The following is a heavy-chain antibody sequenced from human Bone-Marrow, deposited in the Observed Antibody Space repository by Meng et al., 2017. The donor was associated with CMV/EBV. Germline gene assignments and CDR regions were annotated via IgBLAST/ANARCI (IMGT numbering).Heavy chain of an antibody. CDR1: EFTFSSYA. CDR2: ISGSGGNT. CDR3: AKDIYSSDTTTGFDY. D-gene: IGHD6-19*01. J-gene: IGHJ4*02. V-gene: IGHV3-23*01. Sequence: GESLKISCAVSEFTFSSYAMSWVRQAPGKGLEWVSAISGSGGNTYYADSVKGRFTISRDNSKNTLYLQMNSLRAEDTAVYYCAKDIYSSDTTTGFDYWGQGTLVTVSS.